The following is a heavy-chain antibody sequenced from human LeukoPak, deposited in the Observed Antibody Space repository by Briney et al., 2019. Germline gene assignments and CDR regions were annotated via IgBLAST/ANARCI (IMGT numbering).Heavy chain of an antibody. CDR2: VYYSGST. V-gene: IGHV4-59*01. CDR1: GGSISNYY. CDR3: ARDPIDSSGYPAYFDY. D-gene: IGHD3-22*01. J-gene: IGHJ4*02. Sequence: SETLSLTCTVSGGSISNYYWSWIRQPPGKGLEWIGYVYYSGSTNYNPSLKSRVTISVDTSKNQFSLKLNSVTAADTAVYYCARDPIDSSGYPAYFDYWGQGTLVTVSS.